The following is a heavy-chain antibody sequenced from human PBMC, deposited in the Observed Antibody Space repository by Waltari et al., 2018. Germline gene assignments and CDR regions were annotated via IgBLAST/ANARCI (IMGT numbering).Heavy chain of an antibody. Sequence: EVHLAESGGGVVQPGGSLRLSCTGSGFRFGDYWMHWVRQAPGKGLEWVSRINVDGGYSGYGDSVKGRFTISRDNAKNTVFLQLNSLRADDTAVYFCARKAGSGYPYGPFYYDNWGQGTLVTVSS. V-gene: IGHV3-74*01. CDR2: INVDGGYS. J-gene: IGHJ4*02. CDR1: GFRFGDYW. CDR3: ARKAGSGYPYGPFYYDN. D-gene: IGHD5-12*01.